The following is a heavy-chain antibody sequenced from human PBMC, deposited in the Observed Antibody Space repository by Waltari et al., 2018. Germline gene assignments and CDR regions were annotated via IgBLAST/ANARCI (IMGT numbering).Heavy chain of an antibody. CDR3: AREKSRIAAAYRNAFDI. J-gene: IGHJ3*02. CDR2: INPNSGGT. V-gene: IGHV1-2*06. Sequence: QVQLVQSGAEVKKPGASVKVSCKASGYTFTGYYMHWVRQAPGQGLEWMGRINPNSGGTNYAQKFQGRVTMTRDTSISTAYMELSRLRSDDTAVYYCAREKSRIAAAYRNAFDIWGQGTMVTVSS. CDR1: GYTFTGYY. D-gene: IGHD6-13*01.